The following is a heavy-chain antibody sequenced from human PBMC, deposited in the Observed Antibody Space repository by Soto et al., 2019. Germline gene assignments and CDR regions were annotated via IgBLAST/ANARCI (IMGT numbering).Heavy chain of an antibody. CDR1: GFTFSSYG. J-gene: IGHJ6*03. D-gene: IGHD2-21*02. CDR2: ISYDGSNK. CDR3: AKDQGGDAPYYYYYMDV. Sequence: QVQLVESGGGVVQPGRSLRLSCAASGFTFSSYGMHWVRQAPGKGLEWVAVISYDGSNKYYADSVKGRFTISRDNSKNTLYLQMNSLRAEDTAVYYCAKDQGGDAPYYYYYMDVWGKGTTVTVSS. V-gene: IGHV3-30*18.